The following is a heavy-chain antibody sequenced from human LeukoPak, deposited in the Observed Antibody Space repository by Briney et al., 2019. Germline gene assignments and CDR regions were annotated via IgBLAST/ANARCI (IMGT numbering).Heavy chain of an antibody. CDR1: GYTFTGYY. D-gene: IGHD2-21*02. Sequence: ASVKVSCKASGYTFTGYYMHWVRQAPGQGLEWMGWISAYNGNTNYAQKLQGRVTMTTDTSTSTAYMELRSLRSDDTAVYYCARDRGPVVTADWFDPWGQGTLVTVSS. V-gene: IGHV1-18*04. CDR2: ISAYNGNT. CDR3: ARDRGPVVTADWFDP. J-gene: IGHJ5*02.